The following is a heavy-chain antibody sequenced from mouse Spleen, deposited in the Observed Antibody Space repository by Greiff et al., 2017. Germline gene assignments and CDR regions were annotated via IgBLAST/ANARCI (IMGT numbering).Heavy chain of an antibody. D-gene: IGHD1-2*01. V-gene: IGHV5-12-1*01. CDR2: ISSGGGST. J-gene: IGHJ1*01. CDR3: ARHGDYGTGYFDV. Sequence: EVMLVESGGGLVKPGGSLKLSCAASGFAFSSYDMSWVRQTPEKRLEWVAYISSGGGSTYYPDTVKGRFTISRDNAKNTLYLQMSSLKSEDTAMYYCARHGDYGTGYFDVWGAGTTVTVSS. CDR1: GFAFSSYD.